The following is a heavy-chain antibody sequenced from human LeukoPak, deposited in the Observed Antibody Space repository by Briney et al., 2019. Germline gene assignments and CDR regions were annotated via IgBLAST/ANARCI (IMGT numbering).Heavy chain of an antibody. CDR1: GFTFSSYS. V-gene: IGHV3-48*01. CDR2: ISSSSSTI. CDR3: ARDVDYSNYIYYYYMDV. D-gene: IGHD4-11*01. Sequence: GRSLRLSCAASGFTFSSYSMNWVRQAPGKGLEWVSYISSSSSTIYYADSAKGRFTISRDNAKNSLYLQMNSLRAEDTAVYYCARDVDYSNYIYYYYMDVWGKGTTVTVSS. J-gene: IGHJ6*03.